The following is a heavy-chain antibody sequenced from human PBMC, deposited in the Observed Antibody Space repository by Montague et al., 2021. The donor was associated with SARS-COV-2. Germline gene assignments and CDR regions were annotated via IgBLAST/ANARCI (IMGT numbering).Heavy chain of an antibody. J-gene: IGHJ5*02. CDR3: APLGFDSRSYYTPHNWFDP. V-gene: IGHV2-5*02. Sequence: PALVKPTQTLTLTCTFSGISLSTSGVGVAWIRQPPGKALEWLALIYWDDDERYSPSMRSRLTITKDTSENQVVLRMTNMDPMDTATYYCAPLGFDSRSYYTPHNWFDPWGHGILVTVSS. CDR1: GISLSTSGVG. D-gene: IGHD3-10*01. CDR2: IYWDDDE.